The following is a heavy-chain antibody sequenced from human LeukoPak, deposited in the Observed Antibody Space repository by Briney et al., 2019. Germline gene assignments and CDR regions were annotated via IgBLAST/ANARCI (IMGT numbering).Heavy chain of an antibody. CDR2: ISGSGGDI. Sequence: SGGSLRLSCSASGLVFSDFYMSWIRQTPGKGLEWISYISGSGGDIYYGDSVKGRFTISRDNSKNSLYLQMNSLRAEDTALYYCARAWGSADYWGQGTLVTVSS. D-gene: IGHD7-27*01. CDR3: ARAWGSADY. J-gene: IGHJ4*02. CDR1: GLVFSDFY. V-gene: IGHV3-11*01.